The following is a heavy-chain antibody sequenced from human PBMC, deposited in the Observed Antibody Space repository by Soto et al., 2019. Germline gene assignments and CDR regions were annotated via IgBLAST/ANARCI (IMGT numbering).Heavy chain of an antibody. CDR1: GFTFSSYG. D-gene: IGHD6-19*01. J-gene: IGHJ4*02. CDR3: ARDRDILQWLATFDY. Sequence: ESGGGVVQPGRSLRLSCAASGFTFSSYGMHWVRQAPGKGLEWVAVIWEDGSNKYHADSVKGRFTISRDNSKNTLFLQMNSLRAEDTAVYYCARDRDILQWLATFDYWGQGTLVTVSS. CDR2: IWEDGSNK. V-gene: IGHV3-33*01.